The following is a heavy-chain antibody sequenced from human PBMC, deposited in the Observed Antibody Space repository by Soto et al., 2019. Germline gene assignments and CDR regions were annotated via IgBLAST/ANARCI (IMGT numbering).Heavy chain of an antibody. D-gene: IGHD6-13*01. J-gene: IGHJ6*03. CDR2: IYYRGST. CDR1: GGSISSSSYY. CDR3: ARQEFYSSSWYMSVPYYYYYMDV. Sequence: QLQLQESGPGLVKPSETLSLTCTVSGGSISSSSYYWGWIRQPPGKGLEWIGSIYYRGSTYYNPSRKSRVTISVDTSKNQFSLKLSSVTAADTAVYYCARQEFYSSSWYMSVPYYYYYMDVWGKGTTVTVSS. V-gene: IGHV4-39*01.